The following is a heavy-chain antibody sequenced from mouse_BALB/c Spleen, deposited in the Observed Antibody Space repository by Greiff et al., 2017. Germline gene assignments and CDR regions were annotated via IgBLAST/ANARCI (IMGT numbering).Heavy chain of an antibody. V-gene: IGHV5-12-2*01. D-gene: IGHD2-4*01. CDR3: ARQGITFYYAMDY. CDR1: GFTFSSYT. J-gene: IGHJ4*01. CDR2: ISNGGGST. Sequence: EVMLVESGGGLVQPGGSLKLSCAASGFTFSSYTMSWVRQTPEKRLEWVAYISNGGGSTYYPDTVKGRFTISRDNAKNTLYLQMSSLKSEDTAMYYCARQGITFYYAMDYWGQGTSVTVSS.